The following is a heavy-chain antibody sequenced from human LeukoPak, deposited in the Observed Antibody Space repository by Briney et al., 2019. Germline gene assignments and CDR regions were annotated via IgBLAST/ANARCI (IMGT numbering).Heavy chain of an antibody. J-gene: IGHJ6*03. CDR3: ARLLSPARRTYDYDSSDYMGV. CDR1: GGSISSSNYY. D-gene: IGHD3-22*01. Sequence: PSETLSLTCTVSGGSISSSNYYWGWIRQPPGKGLEWIGEITHSGSTYYNPSLKSRVTISVDTSKNQLSLKMSSVTAADTAVYYCARLLSPARRTYDYDSSDYMGVWGKGTTVTVSS. V-gene: IGHV4-39*07. CDR2: ITHSGST.